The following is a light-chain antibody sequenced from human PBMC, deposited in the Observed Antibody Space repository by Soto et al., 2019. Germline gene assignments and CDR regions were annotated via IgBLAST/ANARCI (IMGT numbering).Light chain of an antibody. CDR2: LERSGSY. Sequence: QSVLTQSSSASASLGSSVKLTCTLSSGHSSYIIAWHQQQPGKAPRYLMKLERSGSYNKGSGVPDRFSGSSSGADRYLTISNLQFEDEADYYCETWGKNTAVFGGGTKLTVL. CDR3: ETWGKNTAV. CDR1: SGHSSYI. V-gene: IGLV4-60*02. J-gene: IGLJ2*01.